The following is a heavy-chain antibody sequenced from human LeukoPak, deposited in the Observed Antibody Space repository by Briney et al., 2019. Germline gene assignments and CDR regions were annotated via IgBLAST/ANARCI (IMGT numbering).Heavy chain of an antibody. CDR1: GGSISSYY. CDR3: ARGISSSWYRHNWFDP. Sequence: SETLSLTCTVSGGSISSYYWSWIRQPAGKGLEWIGRIYTSGSTNYNPSLKSRVTMSVDTSKNQFSLKLSSVTAADTAVYYWARGISSSWYRHNWFDPWGQGTLVTVSS. CDR2: IYTSGST. J-gene: IGHJ5*02. V-gene: IGHV4-4*07. D-gene: IGHD6-13*01.